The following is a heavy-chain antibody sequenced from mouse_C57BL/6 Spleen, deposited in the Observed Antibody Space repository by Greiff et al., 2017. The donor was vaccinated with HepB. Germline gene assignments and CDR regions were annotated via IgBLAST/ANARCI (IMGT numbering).Heavy chain of an antibody. CDR3: ARNRPTYGRFAY. CDR1: GFTFSSYA. CDR2: ISDGGSYT. Sequence: EVKLVESGGGLVKPGGSLKLSCAASGFTFSSYAMSWVRQTPEKRLEWVATISDGGSYTYYPDNVKGRFTISRDNAKNNLYLQMSHLKSEDTAMYDCARNRPTYGRFAYWGQGTLVTVSA. D-gene: IGHD1-1*02. V-gene: IGHV5-4*03. J-gene: IGHJ3*01.